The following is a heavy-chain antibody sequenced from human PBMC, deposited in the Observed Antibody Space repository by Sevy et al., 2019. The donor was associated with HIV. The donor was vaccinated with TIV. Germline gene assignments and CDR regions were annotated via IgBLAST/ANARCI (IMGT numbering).Heavy chain of an antibody. Sequence: WGSLRLSCAASGFTFSTYAMGVFLQAPGEWLEGGSAISGDDSSTYYADCVKGRFTTSRDNSKNTRYLQMNGMRAEDTAVYYCAKDQANIVGAYFDIWGQGTMVTVSS. CDR2: ISGDDSST. CDR1: GFTFSTYA. CDR3: AKDQANIVGAYFDI. J-gene: IGHJ3*02. V-gene: IGHV3-23*01. D-gene: IGHD1-26*01.